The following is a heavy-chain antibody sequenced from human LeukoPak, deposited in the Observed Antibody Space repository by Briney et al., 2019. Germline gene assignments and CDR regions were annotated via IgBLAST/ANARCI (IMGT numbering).Heavy chain of an antibody. J-gene: IGHJ4*02. V-gene: IGHV4-39*07. CDR3: ARVLFRSFDESDY. CDR1: GGSISSSSYY. D-gene: IGHD2-8*02. CDR2: IYYSGST. Sequence: SETLSLTCTVSGGSISSSSYYWGWIRQPPGKGLEWIGSIYYSGSTYYNPSLKSRVTISVDTSKNQFSLKLSSVTAADTAVYYCARVLFRSFDESDYWGQGTLVTVSS.